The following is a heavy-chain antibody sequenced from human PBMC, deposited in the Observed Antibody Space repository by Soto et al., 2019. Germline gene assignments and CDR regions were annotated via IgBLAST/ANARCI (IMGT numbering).Heavy chain of an antibody. V-gene: IGHV1-69*04. CDR1: GGTFNRYT. D-gene: IGHD5-12*01. Sequence: GASVKVSCKGSGGTFNRYTITWVRQAPGQGLEWMGRIIPMFGIASYAQNFQGRVTITADKSTSTAYMELSSLRSEDTAVYYCARDGHGGYVSDFDYWG. CDR2: IIPMFGIA. CDR3: ARDGHGGYVSDFDY. J-gene: IGHJ4*01.